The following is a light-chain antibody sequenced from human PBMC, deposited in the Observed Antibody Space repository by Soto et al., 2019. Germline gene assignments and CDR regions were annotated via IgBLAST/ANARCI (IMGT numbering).Light chain of an antibody. J-gene: IGKJ4*01. CDR3: QQYKNWLLT. CDR1: QSVSRY. V-gene: IGKV3-11*01. Sequence: EIVLTQSPETLSLSPGESATLTCRASQSVSRYLAWYQQKPGQTPRLLIYDASNRAAGIPARFSGSGSGTEFILTISSLQSEDFAIYYCQQYKNWLLTFGGGTKVDIK. CDR2: DAS.